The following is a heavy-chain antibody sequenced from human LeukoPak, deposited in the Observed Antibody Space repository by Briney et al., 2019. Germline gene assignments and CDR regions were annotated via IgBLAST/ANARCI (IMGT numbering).Heavy chain of an antibody. D-gene: IGHD1-20*01. J-gene: IGHJ4*02. CDR3: ARQLGERTFNWNDFDY. CDR2: IYPGDSDI. Sequence: GESLKISCKGFGYSFTTYWIGWVRQMPGKGPEWMGIIYPGDSDIRYSPSFQGQVTISADKSISTAYLQWSSLKASDTATYFCARQLGERTFNWNDFDYWGQGTLVSVSS. V-gene: IGHV5-51*01. CDR1: GYSFTTYW.